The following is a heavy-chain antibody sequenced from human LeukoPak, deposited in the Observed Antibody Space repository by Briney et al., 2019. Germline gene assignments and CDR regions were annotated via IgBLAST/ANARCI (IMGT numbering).Heavy chain of an antibody. CDR1: GGSFSGYY. Sequence: PSETLSLTCAVYGGSFSGYYWSWIRQPPGKGLEWIGEINHSGSTNYNPSLKSRVTISVDTSKNQFSLKLSSVTAADTAVYYCAREYSQYYYDSSGYPPGYFDYWGQGTLVTVSS. J-gene: IGHJ4*02. V-gene: IGHV4-34*01. D-gene: IGHD3-22*01. CDR2: INHSGST. CDR3: AREYSQYYYDSSGYPPGYFDY.